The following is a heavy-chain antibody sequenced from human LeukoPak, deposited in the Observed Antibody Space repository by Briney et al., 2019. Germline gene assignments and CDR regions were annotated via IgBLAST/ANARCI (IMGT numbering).Heavy chain of an antibody. CDR2: INPNSGET. D-gene: IGHD3-3*01. J-gene: IGHJ4*02. CDR1: GFTFTGYY. Sequence: ASVKVSCKTSGFTFTGYYVHWIRQAPGQGLEWMGRINPNSGETIYTERFQGRVNMTRDTSISTAYMELSSLRSDDTAVYYCARDLVGGIWSAGFWGQGSLVTVSS. V-gene: IGHV1-2*06. CDR3: ARDLVGGIWSAGF.